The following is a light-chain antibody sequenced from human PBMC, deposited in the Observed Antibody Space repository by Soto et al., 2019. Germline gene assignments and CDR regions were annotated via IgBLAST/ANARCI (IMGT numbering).Light chain of an antibody. CDR1: QSLSSY. CDR3: QQSYSTPLYT. CDR2: AAS. V-gene: IGKV1-39*01. J-gene: IGKJ2*01. Sequence: DIQMTQSPSSLSASVGDRVTITCRASQSLSSYLNWYQQKPGKAPKLLIYAASSLQSGVPSRFSGRGSVTDFNLTISSLQPEDFAPYYCQQSYSTPLYTFGQGTKLEIK.